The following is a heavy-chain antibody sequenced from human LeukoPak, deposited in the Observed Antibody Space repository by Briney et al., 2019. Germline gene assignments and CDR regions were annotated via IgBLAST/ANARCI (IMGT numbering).Heavy chain of an antibody. V-gene: IGHV3-23*01. D-gene: IGHD3-3*01. J-gene: IGHJ6*02. CDR3: AIGGYYDFWSGYPRRPYYYYGMDV. Sequence: GGSLRLSCAASGFTFSSYAMSWVRQAPGKGLEWVSAISGSGGSTYYADSVKGRFTISRDKSKNTLYLQMNSLRAEDTAVYYCAIGGYYDFWSGYPRRPYYYYGMDVWGQGTTVTVSS. CDR1: GFTFSSYA. CDR2: ISGSGGST.